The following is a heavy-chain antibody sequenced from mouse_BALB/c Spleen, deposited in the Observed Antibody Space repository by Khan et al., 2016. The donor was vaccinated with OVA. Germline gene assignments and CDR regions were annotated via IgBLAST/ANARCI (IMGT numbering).Heavy chain of an antibody. D-gene: IGHD1-2*01. CDR2: ISYSGIT. Sequence: QLEESGPGLVKPSQSLSLTCTVTAYSITIGYGWNSIRQFPGNKLEWMGYISYSGITNYNPSLKNRISITRDTSKNQFFLQLNSVTTEDTATYYCARTARIKYWGQGTTLTVSS. CDR3: ARTARIKY. V-gene: IGHV3-2*02. J-gene: IGHJ2*01. CDR1: AYSITIGYG.